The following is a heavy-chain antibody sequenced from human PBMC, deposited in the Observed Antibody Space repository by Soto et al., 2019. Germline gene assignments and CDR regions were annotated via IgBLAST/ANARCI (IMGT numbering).Heavy chain of an antibody. CDR2: ISYDGSNK. J-gene: IGHJ6*02. V-gene: IGHV3-30*18. CDR3: TKRRNVLRFLEWSSGMEV. CDR1: GSTFSSYG. D-gene: IGHD3-3*01. Sequence: PGGSLRLSCVASGSTFSSYGMHWVRQAPGKGLEWVAVISYDGSNKYYADSVKGRFTISRDNSKNTLYLQMNSLRVEDTAVYYCTKRRNVLRFLEWSSGMEVWGQGTTVTVSS.